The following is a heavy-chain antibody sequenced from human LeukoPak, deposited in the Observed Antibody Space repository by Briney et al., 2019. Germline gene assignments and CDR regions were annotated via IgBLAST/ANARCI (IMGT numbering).Heavy chain of an antibody. J-gene: IGHJ2*01. Sequence: SQTLSLTCAVSGGSITSGGYSWSWIRQPPGKALEWIGYMYHRGHTYYNPSLKSRVTISLDSSKNQFSLKLNSVTAADTAVYYCARSRGVTGCTIRYFDLWGRGALVTVSS. V-gene: IGHV4-30-2*01. CDR1: GGSITSGGYS. CDR3: ARSRGVTGCTIRYFDL. CDR2: MYHRGHT. D-gene: IGHD3-9*01.